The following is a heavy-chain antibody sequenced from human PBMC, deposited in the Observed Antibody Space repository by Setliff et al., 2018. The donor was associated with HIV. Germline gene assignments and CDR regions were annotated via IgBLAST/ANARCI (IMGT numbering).Heavy chain of an antibody. CDR3: VRGRDFIVRHLHFTAGGAYDV. V-gene: IGHV4-34*01. D-gene: IGHD2-21*01. J-gene: IGHJ3*01. Sequence: ETLSLTCAFYGESMSGYFWTWIRQSPGTGLEWLGEIAHSGGTNYKSSLKSRLTISVDPSRNQFSLRLTSVTVADTAVYYCVRGRDFIVRHLHFTAGGAYDVWGPGTLVTVSS. CDR1: GESMSGYF. CDR2: IAHSGGT.